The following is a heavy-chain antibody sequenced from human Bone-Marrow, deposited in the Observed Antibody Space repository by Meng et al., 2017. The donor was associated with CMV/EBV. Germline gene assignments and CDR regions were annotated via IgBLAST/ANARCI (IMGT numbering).Heavy chain of an antibody. Sequence: SETLSLTCTVSGGSVSSGSYYWSWIRQPPGKGLEWIGYIYYSGSTNYNPSLKSRVTISVDTSKNQFSLKLSSVTAADTAVYYCARDLVYCSSTSCRSYGMDAWGQGTTVTVSS. V-gene: IGHV4-61*01. CDR3: ARDLVYCSSTSCRSYGMDA. CDR1: GGSVSSGSYY. J-gene: IGHJ6*02. D-gene: IGHD2-2*01. CDR2: IYYSGST.